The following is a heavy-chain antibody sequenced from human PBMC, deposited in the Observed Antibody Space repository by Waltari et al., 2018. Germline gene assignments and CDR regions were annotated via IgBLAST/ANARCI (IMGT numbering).Heavy chain of an antibody. D-gene: IGHD2-15*01. CDR1: GFSFSNYD. Sequence: EVQLLESGGGLVQPGGSLRLSCAASGFSFSNYDMAWVRQAPGKGLEWVSGIRNIVGNTYYVDSVKGRFAISRDNSRNTLHLQMNGLRAEDTAIYYCTSWRVVAGTGWFDSWGQGTLVTVSS. V-gene: IGHV3-23*01. CDR2: IRNIVGNT. CDR3: TSWRVVAGTGWFDS. J-gene: IGHJ5*01.